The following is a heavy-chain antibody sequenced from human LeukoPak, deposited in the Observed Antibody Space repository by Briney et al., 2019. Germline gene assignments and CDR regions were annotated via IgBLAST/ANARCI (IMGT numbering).Heavy chain of an antibody. V-gene: IGHV4-59*12. Sequence: SETLSLTCTVSGGSISSYYWSWIRQPPGKGLEWIGYIYYSGSTNYNPFLKSRVTISVDTSKNQFSLKLSSVTAADTAVYYCAANAISGDAFDIWGQGTMVTVSS. J-gene: IGHJ3*02. CDR1: GGSISSYY. CDR2: IYYSGST. D-gene: IGHD1-1*01. CDR3: AANAISGDAFDI.